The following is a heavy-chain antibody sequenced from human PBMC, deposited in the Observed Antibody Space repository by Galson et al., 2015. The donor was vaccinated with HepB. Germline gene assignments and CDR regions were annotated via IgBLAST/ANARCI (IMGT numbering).Heavy chain of an antibody. Sequence: SLRLSCAASGFTFSSYSMNWVRQAPGKGLEWVSYISSSSTIYYADSVKGRFTISRDNAKNSLYLQMNSLRDEDTAVYYCAQTGYSNNGDYWGQGTLVTVSS. J-gene: IGHJ4*02. CDR2: ISSSSTI. V-gene: IGHV3-48*02. CDR1: GFTFSSYS. CDR3: AQTGYSNNGDY. D-gene: IGHD3-9*01.